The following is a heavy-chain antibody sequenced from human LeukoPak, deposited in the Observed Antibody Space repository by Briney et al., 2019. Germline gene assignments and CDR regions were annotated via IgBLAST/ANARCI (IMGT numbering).Heavy chain of an antibody. V-gene: IGHV4-39*01. J-gene: IGHJ6*02. CDR3: AGTGNYYYYGMGV. CDR1: GGSISSSSYY. CDR2: IYYSGST. Sequence: PSETLSLTCTVSGGSISSSSYYWGWIRQPPGKGLEWIGSIYYSGSTYYNPSLKSRVTISVDTSKNQFSLKLSSVTAADTAVYYCAGTGNYYYYGMGVWGQGTTVTVSS.